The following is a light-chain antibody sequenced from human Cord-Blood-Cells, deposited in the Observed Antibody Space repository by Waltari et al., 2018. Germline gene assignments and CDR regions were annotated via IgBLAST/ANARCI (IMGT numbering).Light chain of an antibody. Sequence: QSALTQPASVSGSPGQSITISCTGTSSDVGSYNLVSWYQQHPGKAPKLMIYEVSKRPSGFSNRFSCSKSGNTASLTISGLQAEDEADYYCCSYAGSSTFYVFGTGTKVTVL. CDR1: SSDVGSYNL. CDR2: EVS. V-gene: IGLV2-23*02. J-gene: IGLJ1*01. CDR3: CSYAGSSTFYV.